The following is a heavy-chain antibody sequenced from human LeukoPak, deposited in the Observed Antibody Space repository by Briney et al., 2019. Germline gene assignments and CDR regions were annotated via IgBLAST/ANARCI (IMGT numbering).Heavy chain of an antibody. V-gene: IGHV1-8*01. J-gene: IGHJ6*03. Sequence: ASVNVSSKVSGYTFTIYDINWVRQATGQGLEWRGWMNPNSGNTGYAQKFQGRVTMTRHTTISTAYTELSSAGSEDPPVHCRAGCVVGYSSSWYWYYYYYMDVWGKGTTVTISS. CDR3: AGCVVGYSSSWYWYYYYYMDV. CDR2: MNPNSGNT. D-gene: IGHD6-13*01. CDR1: GYTFTIYD.